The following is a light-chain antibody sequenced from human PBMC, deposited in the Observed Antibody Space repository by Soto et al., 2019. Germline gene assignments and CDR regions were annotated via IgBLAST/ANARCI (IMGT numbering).Light chain of an antibody. J-gene: IGKJ5*01. CDR3: QQLNTFPVT. CDR2: ASS. Sequence: DIQLTQFPSFLSASVGDRVTITCRASQGISSYLAWYQQTPGKAPKLLIYASSTLQSGVPSRFRGSGSGTEFTLTIHSLQPEDFATYYCQQLNTFPVTFGQGTRREI. CDR1: QGISSY. V-gene: IGKV1-9*01.